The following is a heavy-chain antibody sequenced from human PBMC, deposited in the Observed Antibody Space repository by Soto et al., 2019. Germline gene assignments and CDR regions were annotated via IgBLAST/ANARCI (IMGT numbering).Heavy chain of an antibody. J-gene: IGHJ4*02. Sequence: KPSETLSLTCTVSGGSISSGNYYWSWIRQPPGKGLEWIGFISYSGSTYYNVSLKSRVTISVDTSKNQFSLNLSFVTAADTAVYYCATMGTPATGLYYVHYWGQGTLVTVSS. CDR3: ATMGTPATGLYYVHY. CDR1: GGSISSGNYY. CDR2: ISYSGST. D-gene: IGHD2-15*01. V-gene: IGHV4-30-4*01.